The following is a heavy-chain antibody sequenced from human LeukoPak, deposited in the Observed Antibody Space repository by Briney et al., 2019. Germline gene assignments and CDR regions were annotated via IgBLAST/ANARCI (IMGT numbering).Heavy chain of an antibody. Sequence: SETLSLTCAVYGGSFSGYYWSWIRQPPGKGLEWIGEINHSGSTNYNPSLKSRVTISVDTSKNQFSLQLSSVTAADTAVYYCARRPDFWSGYTKWGYYYGMDVWGQGTTVTVSS. D-gene: IGHD3-3*01. J-gene: IGHJ6*02. CDR3: ARRPDFWSGYTKWGYYYGMDV. CDR1: GGSFSGYY. V-gene: IGHV4-34*01. CDR2: INHSGST.